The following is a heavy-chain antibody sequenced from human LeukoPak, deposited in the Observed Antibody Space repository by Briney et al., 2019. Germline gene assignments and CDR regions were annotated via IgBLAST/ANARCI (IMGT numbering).Heavy chain of an antibody. V-gene: IGHV4-38-2*01. D-gene: IGHD3-3*01. CDR3: ARAYFGVAATAFEI. CDR2: IYHSGST. J-gene: IGHJ3*02. Sequence: NTSETLSLTCAVSGYSISSGYFWGWIRQPPGKGLEWIASIYHSGSTYYTPSLTSRVTISVDTSKNQFSLKLTSVTAADTAVYYCARAYFGVAATAFEIWGQGTLVTVSS. CDR1: GYSISSGYF.